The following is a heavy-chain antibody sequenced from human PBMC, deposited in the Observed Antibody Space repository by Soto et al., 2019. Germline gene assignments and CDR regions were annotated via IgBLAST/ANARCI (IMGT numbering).Heavy chain of an antibody. V-gene: IGHV1-18*01. Sequence: GASVTVSCQTSGYTFTRYGISWVRQAPGQGLEWMGWISTYNGNTNYAQKFQGRVTMTTDTSTSTAYMELRSLRSDDTAVYYCARWHCSSTSCRSNAFDIWGQGTMVTVSS. D-gene: IGHD2-2*01. J-gene: IGHJ3*02. CDR3: ARWHCSSTSCRSNAFDI. CDR2: ISTYNGNT. CDR1: GYTFTRYG.